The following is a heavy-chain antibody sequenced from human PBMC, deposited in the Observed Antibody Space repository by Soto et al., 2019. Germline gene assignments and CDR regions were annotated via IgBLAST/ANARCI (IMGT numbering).Heavy chain of an antibody. CDR1: GYTLTELS. V-gene: IGHV1-24*01. J-gene: IGHJ4*02. CDR3: ATRYSSGWYAEYYFDY. CDR2: FDPEDGET. Sequence: ASVKVSCKVSGYTLTELSMHWVRQAPGKGLEWMGGFDPEDGETIYAQKFQGRVTMTEDTSTDTAYMELSSLRSEDTAVYYCATRYSSGWYAEYYFDYWGQGTLVTVSS. D-gene: IGHD6-19*01.